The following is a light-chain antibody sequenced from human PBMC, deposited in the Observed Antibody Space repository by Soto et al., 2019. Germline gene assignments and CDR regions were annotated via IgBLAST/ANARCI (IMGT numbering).Light chain of an antibody. CDR2: SAS. CDR3: QQANSFPLT. CDR1: QGISSW. V-gene: IGKV1-12*01. Sequence: DIQMTQSPSSVSASIGERVTISCRASQGISSWLAWYQQKPGKAPSLLIYSASTLHSGVPSRFSGSGSSTDFTLTISSLQPEDFATYYCQQANSFPLTFGPGTKVDIK. J-gene: IGKJ3*01.